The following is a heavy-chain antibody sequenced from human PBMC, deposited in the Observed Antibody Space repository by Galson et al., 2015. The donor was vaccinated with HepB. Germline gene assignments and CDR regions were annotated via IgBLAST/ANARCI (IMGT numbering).Heavy chain of an antibody. CDR2: INPNSGGT. D-gene: IGHD6-19*01. V-gene: IGHV1-2*02. J-gene: IGHJ6*02. CDR3: ARDRGASGWPSYYYGMDV. Sequence: SVKVSCKASGYTFTGYYMHWVRQAPGQGLEWMGWINPNSGGTNYAQKFQGRVTMTRDTSISTAYMGLSRLRSDDTAVYYCARDRGASGWPSYYYGMDVWGQGTTVTVSS. CDR1: GYTFTGYY.